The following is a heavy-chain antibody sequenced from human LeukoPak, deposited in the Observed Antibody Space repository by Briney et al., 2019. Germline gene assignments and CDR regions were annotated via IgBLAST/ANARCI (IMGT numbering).Heavy chain of an antibody. J-gene: IGHJ4*02. CDR1: GFTFSSYA. CDR3: ARGGVQSYFDY. V-gene: IGHV3-30-3*01. CDR2: ISYDGSNK. Sequence: GRSLRLSCAASGFTFSSYAMHWVRQAPGKGLEWVAVISYDGSNKYYADSVKGRFTISRDNSKNTLYLQMNSLRAEDTAVYYCARGGVQSYFDYWGQGTLVTVSS. D-gene: IGHD3-16*01.